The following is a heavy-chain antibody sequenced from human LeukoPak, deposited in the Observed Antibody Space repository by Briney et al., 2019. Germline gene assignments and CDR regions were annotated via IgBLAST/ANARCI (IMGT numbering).Heavy chain of an antibody. CDR2: IWYDGSNK. V-gene: IGHV3-33*08. Sequence: PGGSLRLSCAASGFSFGNAWMSWVRLAPGKGLEWVAVIWYDGSNKYYADSVKGRFTISRDNSKNTLYLQMNSLSVEDTAVYYCARVAYYASGPFSYFDYWGQGTLVTVSS. D-gene: IGHD3-10*01. CDR1: GFSFGNAW. CDR3: ARVAYYASGPFSYFDY. J-gene: IGHJ4*02.